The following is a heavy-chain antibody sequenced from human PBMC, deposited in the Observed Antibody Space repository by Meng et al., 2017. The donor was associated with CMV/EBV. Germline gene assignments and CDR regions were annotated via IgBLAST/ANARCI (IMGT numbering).Heavy chain of an antibody. D-gene: IGHD2-2*01. J-gene: IGHJ6*02. Sequence: GESLKISCAASGFTFSNAWMSWVRQAPGKGLEWVGRIKSKTDGGTTDYAAPVKGRFTISRDDSKNTLYLQMNSLRAEDTAVYYCAKDSREYQPYYYGMDVWGQGTTVTVSS. V-gene: IGHV3-15*01. CDR1: GFTFSNAW. CDR2: IKSKTDGGTT. CDR3: AKDSREYQPYYYGMDV.